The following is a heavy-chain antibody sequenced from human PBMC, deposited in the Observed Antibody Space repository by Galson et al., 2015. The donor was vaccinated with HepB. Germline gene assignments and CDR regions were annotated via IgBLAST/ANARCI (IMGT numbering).Heavy chain of an antibody. Sequence: SLRLSCAASGFTFSSYGMHWVRQAPGKGLEWVAVISYDGSNKYYADSVKGRFTISRDNSKNTLYLQMNSLRAEDTAVYYCAKGDSSSWYPYYFDYWGQGTLVTVSS. CDR2: ISYDGSNK. D-gene: IGHD6-13*01. CDR1: GFTFSSYG. V-gene: IGHV3-30*18. CDR3: AKGDSSSWYPYYFDY. J-gene: IGHJ4*02.